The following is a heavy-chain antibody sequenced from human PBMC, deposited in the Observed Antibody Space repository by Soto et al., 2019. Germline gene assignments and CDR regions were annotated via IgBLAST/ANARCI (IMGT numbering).Heavy chain of an antibody. CDR1: GFTFSGSS. J-gene: IGHJ4*02. D-gene: IGHD5-12*01. CDR3: TRGMGSGYDLGFDY. CDR2: IRSKANSYAT. Sequence: GGSLRLSCATSGFTFSGSSIHWVRQASGQGLEWVGRIRSKANSYATAYAASVKGRFTISRDDSKNTAYLQMNSLITEDTAVYYCTRGMGSGYDLGFDYWGQGSLVTVSS. V-gene: IGHV3-73*01.